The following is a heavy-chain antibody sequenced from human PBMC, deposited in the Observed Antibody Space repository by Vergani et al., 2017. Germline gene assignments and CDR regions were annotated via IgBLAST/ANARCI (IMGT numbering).Heavy chain of an antibody. Sequence: QVQLQESGPGLVKPSETLSLTCTVSGGSISSYYWSWIRPPPGKGLEWIGYIYYSGSTNYNPSLKSRVTISVDTSKNQFSLKLSSVTAADTAVYYCAREGSGSGAYFDYWGQGTLVTVSS. CDR2: IYYSGST. J-gene: IGHJ4*02. CDR1: GGSISSYY. D-gene: IGHD3-10*01. CDR3: AREGSGSGAYFDY. V-gene: IGHV4-59*01.